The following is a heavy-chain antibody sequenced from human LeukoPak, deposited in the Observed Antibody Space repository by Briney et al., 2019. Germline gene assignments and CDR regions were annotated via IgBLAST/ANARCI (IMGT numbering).Heavy chain of an antibody. CDR1: GFTFSSYS. CDR2: ISGSGGST. Sequence: GGSLRLSCAASGFTFSSYSMNWVRQAPGKGLEWVSAISGSGGSTYYADSVKGRFTISRDNSKNTLYLQMNSLRAEDTAVYYCAKDPSDWLLSHAFDIWGQGTMVTVSS. D-gene: IGHD3-9*01. CDR3: AKDPSDWLLSHAFDI. J-gene: IGHJ3*02. V-gene: IGHV3-23*01.